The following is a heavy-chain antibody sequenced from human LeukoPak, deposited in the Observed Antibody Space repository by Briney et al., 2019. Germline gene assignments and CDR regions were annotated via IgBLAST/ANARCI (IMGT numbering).Heavy chain of an antibody. CDR2: FYSSGST. D-gene: IGHD4-23*01. J-gene: IGHJ2*01. V-gene: IGHV4-59*08. CDR3: ARPDYGGAYWYFDL. Sequence: SETLSLTCTVSGVSISSYYWSWIRQPPGKGLEWIGYFYSSGSTNYNPSLKSRVTISVDTSKNQFSLKLSSVTAADTAVYYCARPDYGGAYWYFDLWGRGTLVTVSS. CDR1: GVSISSYY.